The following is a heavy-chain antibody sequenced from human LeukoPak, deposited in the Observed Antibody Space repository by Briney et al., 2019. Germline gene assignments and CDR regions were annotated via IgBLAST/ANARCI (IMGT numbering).Heavy chain of an antibody. D-gene: IGHD4-17*01. CDR2: IHTSGDT. CDR1: GLTGSHNY. V-gene: IGHV3-53*01. Sequence: GGSLRLSCAASGLTGSHNYVSWVRQAPGKGLEWVSAIHTSGDTCYADSVKGRITISRDTSKNTLYLQINSLRVEDTAVYYCIVFGDSNHWGQGTLVTVSS. J-gene: IGHJ5*02. CDR3: IVFGDSNH.